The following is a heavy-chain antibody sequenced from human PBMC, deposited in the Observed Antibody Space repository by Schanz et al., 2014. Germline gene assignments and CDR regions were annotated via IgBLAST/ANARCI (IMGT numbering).Heavy chain of an antibody. CDR3: ARDGRKYSSGTLDYFDN. V-gene: IGHV3-7*01. CDR2: IKQDGSEK. Sequence: VQLVESGGGLVKPGGSLRLSCAASGFIFSNSWMSWVRQAPGKGLEWVANIKQDGSEKYYVDSVKGRFTISRDNAKNSLYLQMSSLRDGDTAIYYCARDGRKYSSGTLDYFDNWGQGTLXTVSS. J-gene: IGHJ4*02. D-gene: IGHD6-25*01. CDR1: GFIFSNSW.